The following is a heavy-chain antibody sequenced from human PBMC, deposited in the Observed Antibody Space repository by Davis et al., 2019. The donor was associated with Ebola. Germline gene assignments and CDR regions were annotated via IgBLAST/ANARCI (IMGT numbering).Heavy chain of an antibody. D-gene: IGHD4/OR15-4a*01. V-gene: IGHV3-23*01. Sequence: GESLKISCAAPESTFTTNAMSWSRQPQGKGLEWVSVISGSGYNTYYADSVKGRFTISRDNSRNTQYLQMNSLRVEDTAVYYCAKGGLWGHGMDVWGQGTTVTVSS. CDR2: ISGSGYNT. J-gene: IGHJ6*02. CDR1: ESTFTTNA. CDR3: AKGGLWGHGMDV.